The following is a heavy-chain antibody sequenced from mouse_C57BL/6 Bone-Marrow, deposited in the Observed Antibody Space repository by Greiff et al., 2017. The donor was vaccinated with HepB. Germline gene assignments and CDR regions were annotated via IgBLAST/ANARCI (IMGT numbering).Heavy chain of an antibody. CDR2: FYPGSGSI. V-gene: IGHV1-62-2*01. J-gene: IGHJ1*03. D-gene: IGHD1-1*01. Sequence: QVQLQQSGAELVKPGASVKLSCKASGYTFTEYTIHWVKQRSGQGLEWIGWFYPGSGSIKYNEKFKDKATLTADKSSSTVYMELSRLTSEDSAVYVCARHGGSLYYYGSSLYFDVWGTGTTVTVSS. CDR1: GYTFTEYT. CDR3: ARHGGSLYYYGSSLYFDV.